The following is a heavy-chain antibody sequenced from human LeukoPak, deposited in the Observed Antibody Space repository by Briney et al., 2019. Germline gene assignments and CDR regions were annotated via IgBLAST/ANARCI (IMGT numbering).Heavy chain of an antibody. CDR3: ARSGAWYYYDSSGYPLDY. Sequence: ASVKVSCKASGGTFSSYAISWVRQAPGQGLEWMGGIIPIFGTANYAQKFQGRVTITTDESTSTAYMELSSLRSEDTAVYYCARSGAWYYYDSSGYPLDYWGQGTLVTVSS. CDR2: IIPIFGTA. V-gene: IGHV1-69*05. J-gene: IGHJ4*02. D-gene: IGHD3-22*01. CDR1: GGTFSSYA.